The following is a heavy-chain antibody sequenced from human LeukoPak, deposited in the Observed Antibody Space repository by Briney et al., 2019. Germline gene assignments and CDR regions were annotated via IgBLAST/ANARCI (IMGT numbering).Heavy chain of an antibody. CDR1: GFTFSSYA. CDR3: ATSGRDGYNYGYFQH. CDR2: ISGSGGST. Sequence: GGSLRLSCAASGFTFSSYAMSWVRQAPGKGLEWVSAISGSGGSTYYADSVKGRFTISRDNSKNTLYLQMNSLTSEDTAVYYCATSGRDGYNYGYFQHWGQGTLVTVSS. D-gene: IGHD5-24*01. J-gene: IGHJ1*01. V-gene: IGHV3-23*01.